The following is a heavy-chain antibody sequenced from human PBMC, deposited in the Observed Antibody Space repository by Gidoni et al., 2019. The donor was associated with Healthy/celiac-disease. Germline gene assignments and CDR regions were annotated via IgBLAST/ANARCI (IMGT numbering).Heavy chain of an antibody. CDR3: AREPPYSSSGFDAFDI. Sequence: QVQLQESGPGLAKPSETLSLTCTVSGRSISSYYWSWIRQPAGKGLEWIGRIYTSGSTNYNPSLKSRVTMSVDTSKNQFSLKLSSVTAADTAVYYCAREPPYSSSGFDAFDIWGQGTMVTVSA. CDR1: GRSISSYY. V-gene: IGHV4-4*07. D-gene: IGHD6-13*01. J-gene: IGHJ3*02. CDR2: IYTSGST.